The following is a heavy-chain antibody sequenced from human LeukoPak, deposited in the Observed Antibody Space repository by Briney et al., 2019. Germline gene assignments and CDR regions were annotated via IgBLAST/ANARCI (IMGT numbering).Heavy chain of an antibody. Sequence: ASVKLSCKASGYTFTGYYMHWVRQAPGQRLGWMGWINPNSGGTNYAQKFQGRVTMTRDTSIRTAYKELRRLRSDDTAVYYWAGDSRYCSGGSCYSFVLYAFDIWGQGTMVTVSS. CDR2: INPNSGGT. CDR3: AGDSRYCSGGSCYSFVLYAFDI. J-gene: IGHJ3*02. CDR1: GYTFTGYY. D-gene: IGHD2-15*01. V-gene: IGHV1-2*02.